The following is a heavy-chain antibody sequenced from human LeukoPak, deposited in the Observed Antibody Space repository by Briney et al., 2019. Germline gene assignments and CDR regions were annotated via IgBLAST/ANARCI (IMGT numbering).Heavy chain of an antibody. CDR2: ISYDGSNK. D-gene: IGHD6-13*01. J-gene: IGHJ4*02. CDR1: RFTFSSYG. Sequence: GGSLRLSCAASRFTFSSYGMHWVRQAPGKGLEWVAVISYDGSNKYYADSVKGRFTISRDNSKNTLYLQMNSLRAEDTAVYYCAKEWVWYSSSWANLDYWGQGTLVTVSS. CDR3: AKEWVWYSSSWANLDY. V-gene: IGHV3-30*18.